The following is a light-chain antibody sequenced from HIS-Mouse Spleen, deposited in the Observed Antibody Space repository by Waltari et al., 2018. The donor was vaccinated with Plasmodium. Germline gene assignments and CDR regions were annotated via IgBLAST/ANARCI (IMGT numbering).Light chain of an antibody. Sequence: DMLLTHSPATLSLSPGERATLSCSASRSVSRYLAWYQQNPGQAPRLLIYDASNRATGIPARFSGSGPATDFTLTISSLEPEDFAVYYCQQRSNWPRVLTFGGGTKVEIK. CDR2: DAS. V-gene: IGKV3-11*01. CDR1: RSVSRY. J-gene: IGKJ4*01. CDR3: QQRSNWPRVLT.